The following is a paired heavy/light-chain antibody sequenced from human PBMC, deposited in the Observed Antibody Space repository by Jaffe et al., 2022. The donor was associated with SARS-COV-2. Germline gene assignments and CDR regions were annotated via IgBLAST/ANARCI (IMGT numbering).Heavy chain of an antibody. Sequence: EVQLVESGGSLVQPGGSLRLSCATSGFTFSSYAMAWVRQAPGKGLEWVSSISVSGATTYHADSVKGRFTISRDNSKKTLILHMNSLRGEDTAVYYCAKGGSYFYGGSDYWADWGQGTRVIVSS. J-gene: IGHJ4*02. V-gene: IGHV3-23*04. CDR3: AKGGSYFYGGSDYWAD. D-gene: IGHD3-22*01. CDR1: GFTFSSYA. CDR2: ISVSGATT.
Light chain of an antibody. CDR1: SSNIGSNP. CDR2: GNN. V-gene: IGLV1-44*01. Sequence: QSVLTQPPSASGTPGQWVTISCSGSSSNIGSNPVNWYQQLPGTAPKLLIYGNNQRPSGVPDRFSGSKSGTSASLAISGLQSEDEADYYCAAWDDSLTGPVFGGGTKLTVL. J-gene: IGLJ3*02. CDR3: AAWDDSLTGPV.